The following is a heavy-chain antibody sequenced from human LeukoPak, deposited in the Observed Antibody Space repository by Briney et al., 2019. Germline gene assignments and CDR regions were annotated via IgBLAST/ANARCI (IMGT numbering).Heavy chain of an antibody. CDR3: ATEVGQWLVRT. CDR1: GYSISSGYY. CDR2: IYHSGRT. Sequence: SETLSLTCGVSGYSISSGYYWGWIRPPPGKGLEWIGSIYHSGRTYYNPSLKSRVTISVDTSKSQFSLKLTSVTAADTAVYYCATEVGQWLVRTWGQGTLVTVSS. D-gene: IGHD6-19*01. J-gene: IGHJ5*02. V-gene: IGHV4-38-2*01.